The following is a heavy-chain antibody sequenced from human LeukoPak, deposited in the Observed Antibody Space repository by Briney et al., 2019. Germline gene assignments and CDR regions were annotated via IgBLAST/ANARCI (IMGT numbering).Heavy chain of an antibody. D-gene: IGHD3-3*01. CDR1: GFTFSSYP. J-gene: IGHJ6*02. CDR3: ARDLDYYDFWSGYYTRYYGMDV. CDR2: LSSDGVNK. Sequence: GGSLRLSCAASGFTFSSYPMHWVRQTPGKGLEWVAILSSDGVNKRYADSVQGRFTISRDNSKNTLYLQMNSLRAEDTAVYYCARDLDYYDFWSGYYTRYYGMDVWGQGTTVTVSS. V-gene: IGHV3-30-3*01.